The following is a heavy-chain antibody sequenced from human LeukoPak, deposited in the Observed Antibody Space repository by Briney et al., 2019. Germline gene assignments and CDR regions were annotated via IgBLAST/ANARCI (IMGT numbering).Heavy chain of an antibody. V-gene: IGHV1-69*06. Sequence: ASVKVSCKASGGTFRSYAINWVRQASGQGLEWMGGIIPIFDTANNAQKFQGRVTITADKSTSTAYMELSGLTSEDTAVYYCARDGHGYSGYDFRYFDYWGQGTLVTVSS. CDR2: IIPIFDTA. CDR1: GGTFRSYA. J-gene: IGHJ4*02. CDR3: ARDGHGYSGYDFRYFDY. D-gene: IGHD5-12*01.